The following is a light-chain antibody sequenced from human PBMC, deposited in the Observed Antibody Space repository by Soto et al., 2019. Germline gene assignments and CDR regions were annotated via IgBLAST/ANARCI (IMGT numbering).Light chain of an antibody. V-gene: IGLV2-11*01. CDR1: SSDVGGYKY. CDR2: GVS. CDR3: CSYAGGPEV. J-gene: IGLJ1*01. Sequence: QSVLTQPRSVSGSPGQSVTISCTGTSSDVGGYKYVSWYQQKPGKAPKLIIYGVSRWPSGVPNRFSGSKSGNRASLTISGLQAEDEGDYYCCSYAGGPEVFGTGTKLTVL.